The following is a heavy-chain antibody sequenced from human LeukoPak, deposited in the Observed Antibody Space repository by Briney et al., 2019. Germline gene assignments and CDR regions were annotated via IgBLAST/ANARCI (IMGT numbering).Heavy chain of an antibody. J-gene: IGHJ6*02. CDR3: ATAPYYYGSGSYPYYYYGMDV. CDR2: IWYDGSNK. D-gene: IGHD3-10*01. CDR1: GLTFSSYG. V-gene: IGHV3-33*01. Sequence: GGSLRLSCAASGLTFSSYGMHWVRQAPGKGLEWVAVIWYDGSNKYYADSVKGRFTISRDNSKNTLYLQMNSLRAEDTAVYYCATAPYYYGSGSYPYYYYGMDVWGQGTTVTVSS.